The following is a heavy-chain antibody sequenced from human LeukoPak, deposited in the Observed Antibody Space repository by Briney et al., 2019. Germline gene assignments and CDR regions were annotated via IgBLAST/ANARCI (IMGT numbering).Heavy chain of an antibody. CDR1: GYTFSGYH. D-gene: IGHD4-17*01. Sequence: ASVKVSCKASGYTFSGYHMHWVRQAPGHGLEWMGWINPNSGDTKYARNFRGRVTMTRDTSLSTAYMDLSRLRSDDTALYYCARARKTRNIYGDYVFLFDYWGQGTLVTVSS. V-gene: IGHV1-2*02. CDR2: INPNSGDT. CDR3: ARARKTRNIYGDYVFLFDY. J-gene: IGHJ4*02.